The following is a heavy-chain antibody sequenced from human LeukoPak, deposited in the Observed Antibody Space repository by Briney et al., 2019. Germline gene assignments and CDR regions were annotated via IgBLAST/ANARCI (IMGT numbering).Heavy chain of an antibody. CDR1: GYTFTSYY. V-gene: IGHV1-46*01. D-gene: IGHD5-18*01. Sequence: GSVKVSCKASGYTFTSYYMHWVRQAPGQGLEWMGIINPSGGSTSYAQKFQGRVTMTRDMSTSTVYMELSSLRSEDTAVYYCARSVDTAMGGSEWYHFDYWGQGTLVTVSS. J-gene: IGHJ4*02. CDR3: ARSVDTAMGGSEWYHFDY. CDR2: INPSGGST.